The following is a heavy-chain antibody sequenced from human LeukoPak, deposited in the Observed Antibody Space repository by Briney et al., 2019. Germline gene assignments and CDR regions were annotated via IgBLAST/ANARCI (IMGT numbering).Heavy chain of an antibody. D-gene: IGHD3-9*01. CDR1: GLTFSSYW. J-gene: IGHJ4*02. V-gene: IGHV3-7*01. Sequence: PGGSLRLSCAASGLTFSSYWMSWVRQAPGKGLEWVANIKQDGSEKYYVDSVKGRFTISRDNAKNSLYLQMNSLRAEDTAVYCCARGLRYFDDYFDYWGQGTLVTVSS. CDR3: ARGLRYFDDYFDY. CDR2: IKQDGSEK.